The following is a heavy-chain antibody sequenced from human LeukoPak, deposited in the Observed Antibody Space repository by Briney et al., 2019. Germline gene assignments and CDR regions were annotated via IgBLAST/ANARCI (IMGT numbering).Heavy chain of an antibody. Sequence: XSETLSLTCTVSGGSISSYYWSWIRQPPGKGLEWIGEINHSGSTNYNPSLKSRVTISVDTSKNQFSLKLSSVTAADTAVYYCAREGYSSGWYNDYWGQGTLVTVSS. V-gene: IGHV4-34*01. CDR1: GGSISSYY. CDR3: AREGYSSGWYNDY. D-gene: IGHD6-19*01. CDR2: INHSGST. J-gene: IGHJ4*02.